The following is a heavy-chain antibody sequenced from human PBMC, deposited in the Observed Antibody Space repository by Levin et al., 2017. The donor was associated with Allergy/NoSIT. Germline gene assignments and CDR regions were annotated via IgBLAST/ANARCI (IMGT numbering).Heavy chain of an antibody. Sequence: GGSLRLSCAASGFTFSSYEMNWVRQAPGKGLEWVSYISSSGSTIYYADSVKGRFTISRDNAKNSLYLQMNSLRAEDTAVYYCARVGVLWFQFDYWGQGTLVTVSS. CDR2: ISSSGSTI. CDR3: ARVGVLWFQFDY. D-gene: IGHD3-10*01. CDR1: GFTFSSYE. J-gene: IGHJ4*02. V-gene: IGHV3-48*03.